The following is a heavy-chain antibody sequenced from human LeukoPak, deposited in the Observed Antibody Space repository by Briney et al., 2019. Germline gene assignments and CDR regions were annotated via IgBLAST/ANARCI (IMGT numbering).Heavy chain of an antibody. CDR2: IYHSGST. Sequence: SETLSLTCTVSGGSVSSGGYYWSWIRQPPGKGLEWIGYIYHSGSTNYNPSLKSRLTISLDTSKSQFSLNRSSVTRADTAVYYCASIITVAGEDLKPNWYFDLWGRGTLVTVSS. D-gene: IGHD6-19*01. CDR1: GGSVSSGGYY. V-gene: IGHV4-61*08. CDR3: ASIITVAGEDLKPNWYFDL. J-gene: IGHJ2*01.